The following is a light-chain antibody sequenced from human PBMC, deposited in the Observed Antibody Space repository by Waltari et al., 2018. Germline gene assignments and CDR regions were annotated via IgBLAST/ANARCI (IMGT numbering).Light chain of an antibody. CDR1: QTIGHY. Sequence: DIQMTQSPSSLSAFVGDGVTITCRASQTIGHYLNWFQQRPGKAPKLLIYATSDLQSGVPSRFSGSGSGTDFTLTISSLQPEDSATYYCQQTFSAFQTFGGGTKVEIK. CDR2: ATS. CDR3: QQTFSAFQT. V-gene: IGKV1-39*01. J-gene: IGKJ4*01.